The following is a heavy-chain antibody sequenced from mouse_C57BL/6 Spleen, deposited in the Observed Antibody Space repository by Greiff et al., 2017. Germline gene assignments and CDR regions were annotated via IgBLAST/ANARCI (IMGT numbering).Heavy chain of an antibody. CDR2: ISDGGSYT. D-gene: IGHD2-1*01. V-gene: IGHV5-4*01. CDR1: GFTFSSYA. CDR3: ARGGKKAMDY. J-gene: IGHJ4*01. Sequence: EVQRVESGGGLVKPGGSLKLSCAASGFTFSSYAMSWVRQTPEKRLEWVATISDGGSYTYFPDNVKGRFTISRDNAKNNLYLQMSHLKSEDTAIYYCARGGKKAMDYWGQGTSVTVSS.